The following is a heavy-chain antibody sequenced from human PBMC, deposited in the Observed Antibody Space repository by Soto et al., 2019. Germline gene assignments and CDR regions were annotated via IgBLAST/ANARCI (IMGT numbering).Heavy chain of an antibody. J-gene: IGHJ5*02. D-gene: IGHD3-16*01. CDR2: ISASGGNT. V-gene: IGHV3-23*01. CDR3: AKAFVKSLGESALYGSVVP. CDR1: GFLFSNYA. Sequence: EVQLLESGGGLVQPGGSLRLSCAASGFLFSNYAMTWFRQSPGKGLQWVSTISASGGNTYYADAVKGRFTISRDNSKDTLHLQLVRLRVEDTDMYYCAKAFVKSLGESALYGSVVPRGQAALLTVSS.